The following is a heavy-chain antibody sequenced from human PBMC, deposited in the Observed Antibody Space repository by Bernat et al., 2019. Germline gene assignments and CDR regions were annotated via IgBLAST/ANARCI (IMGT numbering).Heavy chain of an antibody. CDR2: IGTAGDT. V-gene: IGHV3-13*04. D-gene: IGHD3-9*01. Sequence: EVQLVESGGGLVKPGGSLRLSCAASGFTFSSYDMHWVRQATGKGPEWVSAIGTAGDTYYPGSVKGRFTISRENAKNSLYLQMNSLRAGDTAVYYCARGSGYDILTGYHWYFDLWGRGTLVTVSS. J-gene: IGHJ2*01. CDR1: GFTFSSYD. CDR3: ARGSGYDILTGYHWYFDL.